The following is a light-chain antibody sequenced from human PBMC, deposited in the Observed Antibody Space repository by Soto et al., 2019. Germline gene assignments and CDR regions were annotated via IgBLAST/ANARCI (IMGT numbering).Light chain of an antibody. V-gene: IGLV4-69*01. CDR2: LNSDGSH. CDR1: SGHSSYA. CDR3: HTWVTGIYV. J-gene: IGLJ1*01. Sequence: QSVLTQSPSASASLGASVKLTCTLSSGHSSYAIAWHQQQPEKGPRYLMKLNSDGSHSKGDGIPDRFSGSSSGAERYLTISSLQSEDEADYYCHTWVTGIYVFGTGTKLTVL.